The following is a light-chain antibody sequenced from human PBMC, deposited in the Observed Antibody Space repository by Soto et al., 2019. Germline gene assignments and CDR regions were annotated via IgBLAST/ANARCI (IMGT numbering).Light chain of an antibody. CDR1: QSVSSN. CDR2: GAS. Sequence: EIVMTQSPATLSVSPGERATLSCRASQSVSSNLAWYQQKPGQAPRLLIYGASTRATAIPPRFSGTGSGTDFTLTISSLQSEDFAVYYCQQFNKWPPSTFGQGTKVDIK. J-gene: IGKJ1*01. CDR3: QQFNKWPPST. V-gene: IGKV3-15*01.